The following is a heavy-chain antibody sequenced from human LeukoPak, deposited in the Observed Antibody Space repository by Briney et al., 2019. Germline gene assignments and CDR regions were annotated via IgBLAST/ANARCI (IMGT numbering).Heavy chain of an antibody. CDR2: ISGSGGST. Sequence: PEGSLGLSCAASGFTFSSYAMSWVRQAPGKGLEWVSAISGSGGSTYYADSVKGRFTISRDNSKNTLYLQMNSLRAEDTAVYYCAKMRWANRWFDPWGQGTLVTVSS. D-gene: IGHD2/OR15-2a*01. CDR1: GFTFSSYA. CDR3: AKMRWANRWFDP. V-gene: IGHV3-23*01. J-gene: IGHJ5*02.